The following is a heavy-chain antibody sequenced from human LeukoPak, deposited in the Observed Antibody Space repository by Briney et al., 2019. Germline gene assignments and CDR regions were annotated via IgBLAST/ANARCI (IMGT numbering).Heavy chain of an antibody. CDR2: IYSGGST. CDR1: GFTFSSYA. J-gene: IGHJ2*01. CDR3: ARDSVAGSYWYFDL. Sequence: SGGSLRLSCAASGFTFSSYAMSWVRQAPGKGLEWVSVIYSGGSTYYADSVKGRFTISRDNSKNTLYLQMNSLRAEDTAVYYCARDSVAGSYWYFDLWGRGTLVTVSS. V-gene: IGHV3-66*01. D-gene: IGHD6-19*01.